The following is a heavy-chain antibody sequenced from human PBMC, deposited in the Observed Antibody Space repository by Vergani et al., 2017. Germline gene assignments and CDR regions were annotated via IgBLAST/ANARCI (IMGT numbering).Heavy chain of an antibody. V-gene: IGHV1-69*01. J-gene: IGHJ5*02. D-gene: IGHD2-2*01. Sequence: QVQLVQSGAEVKKPGSSVKVSCKASGGTFSSYAINWVRQAPGQGLEWMGGIIPIFGTANYAQKFQGRVTITADESTSTAYMELTSLRSEETAVYYCARDSRYCSSTSCYVGRDWFDPWGQGTLVTVSS. CDR3: ARDSRYCSSTSCYVGRDWFDP. CDR1: GGTFSSYA. CDR2: IIPIFGTA.